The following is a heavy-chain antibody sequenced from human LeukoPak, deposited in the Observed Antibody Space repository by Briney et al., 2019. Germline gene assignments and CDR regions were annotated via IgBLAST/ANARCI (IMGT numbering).Heavy chain of an antibody. Sequence: PGGSLRLSCAASGFTFSSYGMHWVRQAPGKGLEWVAIIWYDGSNKYYADSVKGRFTISRDNSKNTLYLEMNSLRAEDTALFYCAKSGDQVTVTKLDYWGQGTLVTVSS. D-gene: IGHD4-17*01. V-gene: IGHV3-33*06. CDR1: GFTFSSYG. CDR3: AKSGDQVTVTKLDY. J-gene: IGHJ4*02. CDR2: IWYDGSNK.